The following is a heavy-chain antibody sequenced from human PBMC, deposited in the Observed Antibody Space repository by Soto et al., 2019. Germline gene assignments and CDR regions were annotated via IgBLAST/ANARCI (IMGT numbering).Heavy chain of an antibody. J-gene: IGHJ5*02. V-gene: IGHV4-59*01. CDR3: AKVGRIAAAGTWFDP. Sequence: SETLSLTXTVSSGSISGYFWSWIRQPPGKELELIAYIHYTGSSYYNPSLKSRVTISIDTSKNQFSLKLSSVSDADTAVYYCAKVGRIAAAGTWFDPWGQGTLVTVSS. CDR1: SGSISGYF. D-gene: IGHD6-13*01. CDR2: IHYTGSS.